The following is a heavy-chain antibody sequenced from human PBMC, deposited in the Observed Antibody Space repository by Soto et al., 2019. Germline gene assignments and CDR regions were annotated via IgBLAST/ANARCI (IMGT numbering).Heavy chain of an antibody. V-gene: IGHV3-30-3*01. D-gene: IGHD1-26*01. CDR3: ARAIPGGSYFPKSYYYYYGMDV. J-gene: IGHJ6*02. Sequence: GGSLRLSCAASGFTFSSYAMHWVRQAPGKGLEWVAVISYDGSNKYYADSVKGRFTISRDNSKNTLYLQMNSLRSEDTAVYYCARAIPGGSYFPKSYYYYYGMDVWGQGTTVTVSS. CDR1: GFTFSSYA. CDR2: ISYDGSNK.